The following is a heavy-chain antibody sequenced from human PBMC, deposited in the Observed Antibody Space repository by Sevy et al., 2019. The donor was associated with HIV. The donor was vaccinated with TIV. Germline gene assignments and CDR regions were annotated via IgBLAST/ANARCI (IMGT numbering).Heavy chain of an antibody. J-gene: IGHJ5*02. V-gene: IGHV1-18*01. Sequence: ASVKVSCKASGYTFNNFGISWVRQAPGQGLEWMGWISAYNGYTNYAQTFQGRVTMTTHTSTSTAYMELRSLRSDDPAMYHCARAFDIFTGYPDNWLEPWGQRTLVNDSS. D-gene: IGHD3-9*01. CDR2: ISAYNGYT. CDR1: GYTFNNFG. CDR3: ARAFDIFTGYPDNWLEP.